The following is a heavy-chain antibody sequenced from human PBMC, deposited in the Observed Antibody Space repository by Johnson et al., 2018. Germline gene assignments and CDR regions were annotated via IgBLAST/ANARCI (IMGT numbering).Heavy chain of an antibody. Sequence: QVQLQQWGAGLLKPSETLSLTCTVHGGSFINYHWSWIRQSPGKGLEWIGDINHSGVTDYNSSLRGRATISLDTSENQFSLKLSSVTAAGTAVYFWARERLYGIRGGMDVWGQGTTVIVSS. CDR2: INHSGVT. CDR1: GGSFINYH. CDR3: ARERLYGIRGGMDV. V-gene: IGHV4-34*01. J-gene: IGHJ6*02. D-gene: IGHD1-14*01.